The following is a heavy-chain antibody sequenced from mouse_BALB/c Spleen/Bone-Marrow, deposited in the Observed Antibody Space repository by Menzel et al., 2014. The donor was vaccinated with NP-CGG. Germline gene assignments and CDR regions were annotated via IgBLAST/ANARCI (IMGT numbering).Heavy chain of an antibody. V-gene: IGHV1-5*01. CDR2: IYPGNSDT. CDR3: TRGITTVVATRAMDY. Sequence: VQLQQSGTVLARPGASVTMSCKASGYTFTSYWMHWVKQRPGQGLEWIGAIYPGNSDTSYNQKFKGKAKLTAVTSTSTAYMDPSSLTKKDSAVYYCTRGITTVVATRAMDYWGQGTSVTVSS. CDR1: GYTFTSYW. D-gene: IGHD1-1*01. J-gene: IGHJ4*01.